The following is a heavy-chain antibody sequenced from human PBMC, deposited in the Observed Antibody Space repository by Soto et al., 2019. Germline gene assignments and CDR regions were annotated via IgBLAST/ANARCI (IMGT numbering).Heavy chain of an antibody. CDR2: ISGSGGST. CDR1: GFTFSSYA. CDR3: AKLVGYCSGGSCYLYFDY. Sequence: GGSLRLSCAASGFTFSSYAMSWVRQAPGKGLEWVSAISGSGGSTYYADSVKGRFTISRDNSKNTLYLQMNSLRAEDTAVYYCAKLVGYCSGGSCYLYFDYWGQGTLVTVSS. D-gene: IGHD2-15*01. V-gene: IGHV3-23*01. J-gene: IGHJ4*02.